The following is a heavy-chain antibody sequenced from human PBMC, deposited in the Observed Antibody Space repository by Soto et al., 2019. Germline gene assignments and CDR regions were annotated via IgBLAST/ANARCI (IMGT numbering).Heavy chain of an antibody. CDR1: A. J-gene: IGHJ2*01. CDR3: ARGGSLYWYFDL. V-gene: IGHV1-3*01. D-gene: IGHD1-26*01. Sequence: AMHWVRQAPGQRLEWMGWINAGNGNTKYSQKFQGRVTITRDTSASTAYMELSSLRSEDTAVYYCARGGSLYWYFDLWGRGTLVTVSS. CDR2: INAGNGNT.